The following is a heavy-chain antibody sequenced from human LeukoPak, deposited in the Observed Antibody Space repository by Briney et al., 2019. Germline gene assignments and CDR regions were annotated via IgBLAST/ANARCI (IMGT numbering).Heavy chain of an antibody. D-gene: IGHD5-12*01. CDR3: ARMIVATLYYFDY. Sequence: GGSLRPSCAASGFTFSSYSMNWVRQAPGKGLEWVSSISSSSSYIYYADSVKGRFTISRDNAKNSLYLQMNSLRAEDTAVYYCARMIVATLYYFDYWGQGTLVTVSS. CDR2: ISSSSSYI. CDR1: GFTFSSYS. J-gene: IGHJ4*02. V-gene: IGHV3-21*01.